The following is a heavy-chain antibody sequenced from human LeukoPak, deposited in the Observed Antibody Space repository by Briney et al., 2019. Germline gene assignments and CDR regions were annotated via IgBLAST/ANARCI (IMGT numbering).Heavy chain of an antibody. J-gene: IGHJ3*02. Sequence: PGGSLRLSCAASGFTFSSYAMHWVRQAPGKGLEWVAVISYDGSNKYYADSVKGRFTISRDNSKNTLYLQMNSLRAEDTAVYYCARDRYDFWSALSAFDIWGQGTMVTVSS. V-gene: IGHV3-30-3*01. CDR1: GFTFSSYA. D-gene: IGHD3-3*01. CDR3: ARDRYDFWSALSAFDI. CDR2: ISYDGSNK.